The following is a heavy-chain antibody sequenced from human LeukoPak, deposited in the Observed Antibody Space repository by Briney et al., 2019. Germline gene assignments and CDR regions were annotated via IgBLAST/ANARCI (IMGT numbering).Heavy chain of an antibody. CDR2: ISSSSSYI. V-gene: IGHV3-21*06. J-gene: IGHJ4*02. CDR3: ARPRGTVGATRGDFDY. CDR1: GFTFSTYA. Sequence: PGGSLRLSCTASGFTFSTYAMHWVRQAPGKGLEWVSSISSSSSYIYYADSVKGRFTISRDNAKNSLYLQMNSLRVEDTAVYFCARPRGTVGATRGDFDYWGQGTLVTVSS. D-gene: IGHD1-26*01.